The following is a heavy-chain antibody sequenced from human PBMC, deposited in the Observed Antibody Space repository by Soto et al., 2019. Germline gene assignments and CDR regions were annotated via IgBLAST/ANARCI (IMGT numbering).Heavy chain of an antibody. D-gene: IGHD3-3*01. CDR1: GGSIRSSSSY. Sequence: QLQLQESGPGLVKPSETLSLTFTVSGGSIRSSSSYWDWIRQPPGKGLEWIGSIYYSGRTYYNPSLKSRVIISMDKSKNQFSLNVSSVTAADTAVYYCARRRGVVQDGMDVWGQGTTVIVSS. CDR3: ARRRGVVQDGMDV. CDR2: IYYSGRT. V-gene: IGHV4-39*01. J-gene: IGHJ6*02.